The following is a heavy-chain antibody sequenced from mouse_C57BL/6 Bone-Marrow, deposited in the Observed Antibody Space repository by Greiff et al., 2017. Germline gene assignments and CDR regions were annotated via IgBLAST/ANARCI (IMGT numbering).Heavy chain of an antibody. V-gene: IGHV6-3*01. CDR1: GFTFSNYW. CDR3: TVPLWYKYAMDY. Sequence: DVQLVESGGGLVQPGGSMKLSCVASGFTFSNYWMNWVRQSPEKGLEWVAQIRLKSDNYATHYAESVKGRFTISRDDSKSSVYLQMNNLRAEDTGIYYCTVPLWYKYAMDYWGQGTSVTVSS. D-gene: IGHD2-1*01. CDR2: IRLKSDNYAT. J-gene: IGHJ4*01.